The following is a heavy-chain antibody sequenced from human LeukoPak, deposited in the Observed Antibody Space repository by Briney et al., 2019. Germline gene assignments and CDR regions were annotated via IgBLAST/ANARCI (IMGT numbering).Heavy chain of an antibody. V-gene: IGHV3-30*18. CDR2: ISYDGSNK. J-gene: IGHJ3*02. CDR1: GFTFSSYG. CDR3: AKGYFNGFDI. Sequence: HPGRSLRLSCAASGFTFSSYGMHWVRQAPGKGLEWVAVISYDGSNKYYADSVKGRFTISRDNSKNTLHLQMSSLRAEDTAVFYCAKGYFNGFDIWGQGTLVTVSS. D-gene: IGHD5-18*01.